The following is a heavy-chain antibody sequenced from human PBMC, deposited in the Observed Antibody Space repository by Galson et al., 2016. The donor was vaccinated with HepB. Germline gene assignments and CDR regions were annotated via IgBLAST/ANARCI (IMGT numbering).Heavy chain of an antibody. D-gene: IGHD5-12*01. CDR2: MYTGGTT. Sequence: SLRLSCAASGFSVSKTFMSWVRQAPGKGLDWVSAMYTGGTTYYADSVKGRFTISRDDSRNTLYLQMDGLRAADTAVYWCARDQKWPGGGMDVWGQGTTVIVSS. CDR3: ARDQKWPGGGMDV. CDR1: GFSVSKTF. J-gene: IGHJ6*02. V-gene: IGHV3-53*01.